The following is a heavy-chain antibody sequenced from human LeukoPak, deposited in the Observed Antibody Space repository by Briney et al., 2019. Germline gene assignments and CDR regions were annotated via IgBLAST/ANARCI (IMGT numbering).Heavy chain of an antibody. D-gene: IGHD3-22*01. J-gene: IGHJ4*02. Sequence: GGSLRLSCAASGFTVSSNYMSWVRQAPGKGLEWVSVIYSGGSTYYADSVKGRFTISRDNAKNTLYLQMNSLRAEDTAVYYCASTIYDSSGYSDYWGQGTLVTVSS. CDR1: GFTVSSNY. CDR3: ASTIYDSSGYSDY. CDR2: IYSGGST. V-gene: IGHV3-66*01.